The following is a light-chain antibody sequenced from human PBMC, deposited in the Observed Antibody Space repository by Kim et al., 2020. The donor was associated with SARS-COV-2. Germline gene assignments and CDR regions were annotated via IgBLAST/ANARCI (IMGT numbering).Light chain of an antibody. Sequence: GQRIPISCSGSYSNIGRNTVNWYQPHPGTAPKFLIYNNNQRPSGVPDRFSGSKSGTSDSLAISGLQSEDEADYYCGTRDDRLDGWVFGGGTQLTVL. V-gene: IGLV1-44*01. CDR1: YSNIGRNT. J-gene: IGLJ3*02. CDR3: GTRDDRLDGWV. CDR2: NNN.